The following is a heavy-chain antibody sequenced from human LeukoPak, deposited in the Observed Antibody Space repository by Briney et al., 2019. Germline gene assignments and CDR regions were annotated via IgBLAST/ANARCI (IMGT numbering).Heavy chain of an antibody. CDR3: ARDVCGSTSCYELDP. J-gene: IGHJ5*02. Sequence: PGGSLRLSCAASGFTFSSYSMNWVRQAPGKGLECVSSIISSSSYIYYADSVKGRFTVSRDNAKNSLYLQMNSLRAEDTAVYYCARDVCGSTSCYELDPWGQGTLVTVSS. D-gene: IGHD2-2*01. CDR1: GFTFSSYS. CDR2: IISSSSYI. V-gene: IGHV3-21*01.